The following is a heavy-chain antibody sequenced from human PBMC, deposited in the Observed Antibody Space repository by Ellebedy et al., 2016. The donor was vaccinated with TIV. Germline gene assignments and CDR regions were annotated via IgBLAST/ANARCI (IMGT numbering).Heavy chain of an antibody. V-gene: IGHV3-53*01. Sequence: LSLTXXASGFIVSSNFMSWVRQAPGKGLEWVSVIYSGGSTYYADSVKGRFTISRDNSKNTPYLQMNSLRAEDTAVYYCVRGNEQLGRWGAFDYWGQGTLVTVSS. D-gene: IGHD6-6*01. CDR3: VRGNEQLGRWGAFDY. CDR2: IYSGGST. CDR1: GFIVSSNF. J-gene: IGHJ4*02.